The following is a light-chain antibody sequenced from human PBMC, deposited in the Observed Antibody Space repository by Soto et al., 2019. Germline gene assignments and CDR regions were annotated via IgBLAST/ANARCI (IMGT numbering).Light chain of an antibody. CDR1: ISDVGSYNV. Sequence: QSALTQPASVSGSPGQSITISCAGTISDVGSYNVFSWYQQHPGKAPKLMIYEGNKRPSVVSNRFSGSKSGNTASLTISGLQAADEADYYCCSYAGSSTFVVFGGGTKVPVL. J-gene: IGLJ2*01. V-gene: IGLV2-23*03. CDR2: EGN. CDR3: CSYAGSSTFVV.